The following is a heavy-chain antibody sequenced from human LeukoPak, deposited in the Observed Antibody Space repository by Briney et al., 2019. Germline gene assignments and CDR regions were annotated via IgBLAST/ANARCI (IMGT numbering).Heavy chain of an antibody. D-gene: IGHD3-16*01. CDR2: IFHTEGA. CDR1: GGSITSNNDY. V-gene: IGHV4-39*01. CDR3: GRHERSRGPIVGGEY. Sequence: SETLSLTCTVSGGSITSNNDYWAWIRQPPGKGLEWIGSIFHTEGASYNPSLKSRVTISLDTSKNQFSLSLTSVIAADTAVYYCGRHERSRGPIVGGEYWGQGVLVTVSS. J-gene: IGHJ4*02.